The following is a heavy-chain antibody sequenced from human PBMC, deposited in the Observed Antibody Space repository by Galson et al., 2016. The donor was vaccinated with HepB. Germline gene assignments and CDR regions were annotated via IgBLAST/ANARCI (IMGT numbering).Heavy chain of an antibody. V-gene: IGHV3-30-3*01. Sequence: SLRLSCAASGFISSHHALHWVRQAPGQGLQWVAVISFNGSNTYYADSVKGRFTISRDNAKNTLYPQMNSLRAEDTAVYFCVRDHSVVPTTAYNWFDPWGRGTLVTVSS. CDR3: VRDHSVVPTTAYNWFDP. J-gene: IGHJ5*02. D-gene: IGHD4-23*01. CDR2: ISFNGSNT. CDR1: GFISSHHA.